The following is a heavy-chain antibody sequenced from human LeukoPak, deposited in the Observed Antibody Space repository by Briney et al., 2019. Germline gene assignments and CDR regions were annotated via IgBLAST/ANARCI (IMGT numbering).Heavy chain of an antibody. D-gene: IGHD3-3*01. Sequence: SVKVSCKGASRNYAFSWVRQAPGQGLEWMGGIIPIFGTVNYAQKFQGRVMITADKSTSTAYMELSSLRSEDTAVYFCARSLFRFLEWSYRSYYYYMDVWGKGTTVTVSS. CDR3: ARSLFRFLEWSYRSYYYYMDV. CDR1: SRNYA. V-gene: IGHV1-69*06. CDR2: IIPIFGTV. J-gene: IGHJ6*03.